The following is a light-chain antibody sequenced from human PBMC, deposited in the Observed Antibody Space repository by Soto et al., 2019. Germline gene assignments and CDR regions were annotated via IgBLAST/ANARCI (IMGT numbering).Light chain of an antibody. J-gene: IGKJ4*01. CDR1: QSVSRY. Sequence: EIVLTQYPATLSLSPGERGTLSCRASQSVSRYLAWYQQKPGQAPRLLIYDASNRATGVPARFSGSGSGTDFTLTISSLEPEDFAVYYCQQRRNWPLTFGGGTKVEIK. CDR2: DAS. CDR3: QQRRNWPLT. V-gene: IGKV3-11*01.